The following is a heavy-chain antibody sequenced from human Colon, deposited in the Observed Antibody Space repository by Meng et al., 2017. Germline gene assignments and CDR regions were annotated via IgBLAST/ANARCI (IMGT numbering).Heavy chain of an antibody. CDR3: ARVDDVGYSYGGKYGMDV. J-gene: IGHJ6*02. Sequence: ASVKVSCKASGYNFNNYYIHWGRQAPGQGLEWMGIINPNGGSTSYAQKFKGRVTMTRDTSPSTVSMELSSLRSEDTAVYYCARVDDVGYSYGGKYGMDVWGQGTMVTVSS. D-gene: IGHD5-18*01. V-gene: IGHV1-46*02. CDR2: INPNGGST. CDR1: GYNFNNYY.